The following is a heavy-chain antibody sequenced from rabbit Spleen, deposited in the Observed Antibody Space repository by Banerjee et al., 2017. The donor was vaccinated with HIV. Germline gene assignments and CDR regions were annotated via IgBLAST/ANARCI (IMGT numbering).Heavy chain of an antibody. D-gene: IGHD1-1*01. V-gene: IGHV1S45*01. J-gene: IGHJ6*01. CDR3: ARDTSSSFSSYGMDL. CDR1: GFSFSSSDY. CDR2: IAGSSSGFT. Sequence: QEQVEESGGDLVQPEGSLALTCKASGFSFSSSDYICWVRQAPGKGLEWISCIAGSSSGFTYSATWAKGRFTFSKTSSTTATLQMTRLTAADTATYFCARDTSSSFSSYGMDLWGQGTLVTVS.